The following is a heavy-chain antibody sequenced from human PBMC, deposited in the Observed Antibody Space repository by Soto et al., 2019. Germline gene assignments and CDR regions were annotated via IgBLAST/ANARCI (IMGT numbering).Heavy chain of an antibody. Sequence: QVQLVESGGGVVQPGRSLRLSCAVSGFTRRNYAMHWVRQAPGKGLEWVALISQNESDNPSPDSVKGRFTISRDSYTNTLYLQMNSLRPEDTAVYYCARDVYYDSSGYRLSGIDYWGQGTLVIVSS. CDR2: ISQNESDN. J-gene: IGHJ4*02. CDR3: ARDVYYDSSGYRLSGIDY. CDR1: GFTRRNYA. V-gene: IGHV3-30-3*01. D-gene: IGHD3-22*01.